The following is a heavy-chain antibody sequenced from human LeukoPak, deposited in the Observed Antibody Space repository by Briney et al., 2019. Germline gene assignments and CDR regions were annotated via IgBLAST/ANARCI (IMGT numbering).Heavy chain of an antibody. D-gene: IGHD3-10*01. Sequence: SETLSPTCAVYGGSSSGYYWSWIRQPPGKGLEWIGEINHSGSTNYNPPLKSRVTISVDTSKNQFSLKLSSVTASDTAVYYCARGPPLSGSRSYPKPNNAFDYWGQGTLVTVSS. J-gene: IGHJ4*02. CDR2: INHSGST. CDR3: ARGPPLSGSRSYPKPNNAFDY. V-gene: IGHV4-34*01. CDR1: GGSSSGYY.